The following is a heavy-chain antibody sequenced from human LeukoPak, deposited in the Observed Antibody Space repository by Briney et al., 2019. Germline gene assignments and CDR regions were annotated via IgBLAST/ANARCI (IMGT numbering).Heavy chain of an antibody. J-gene: IGHJ4*02. V-gene: IGHV1-18*01. CDR3: AISIVGATYFDY. CDR2: ISAYNGNT. Sequence: GASVTVSCKASGYTFTGYGISWVRQAPGQGLEWMGWISAYNGNTNYAQKLQGRVTMTIDTSTSTAYMELRSLRSDDTAVYYCAISIVGATYFDYWGQGTLVTVSS. CDR1: GYTFTGYG. D-gene: IGHD1-26*01.